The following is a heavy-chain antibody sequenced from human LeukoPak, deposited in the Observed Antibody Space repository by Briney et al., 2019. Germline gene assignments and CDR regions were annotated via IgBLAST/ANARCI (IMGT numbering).Heavy chain of an antibody. V-gene: IGHV1-18*01. J-gene: IGHJ4*02. CDR3: ARDVYYYDSSGYPYY. D-gene: IGHD3-22*01. CDR2: ISAYNGNT. Sequence: ASVKVSFKASGYTFTSYGISWVRQAPGQGLEWMGWISAYNGNTNYAQKLQGRVTMTTDTSTSTAYMELRSLRSDDTAVYYCARDVYYYDSSGYPYYWGQGTLVTVSS. CDR1: GYTFTSYG.